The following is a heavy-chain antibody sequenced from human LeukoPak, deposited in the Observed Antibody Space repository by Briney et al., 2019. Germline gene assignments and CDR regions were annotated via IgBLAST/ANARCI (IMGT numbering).Heavy chain of an antibody. V-gene: IGHV3-7*03. J-gene: IGHJ4*02. CDR1: GFTFSSYW. CDR2: IKQDGSEK. CDR3: ARFYVSGSYDPPDYFDY. Sequence: PGGSLRLSCAASGFTFSSYWMSWVRQAPGKGLEWVANIKQDGSEKYYVDSVKGRFTISRDNAKNSLYLQMNSLRAEDTAVYYCARFYVSGSYDPPDYFDYWGQGTLVTVSS. D-gene: IGHD3-10*01.